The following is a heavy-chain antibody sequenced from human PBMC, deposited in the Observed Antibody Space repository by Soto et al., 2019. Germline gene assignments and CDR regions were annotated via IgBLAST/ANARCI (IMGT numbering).Heavy chain of an antibody. CDR3: AKALRYFDWLLRPWNSMDV. D-gene: IGHD3-9*01. V-gene: IGHV3-23*01. J-gene: IGHJ6*02. Sequence: GGSLRLSCAASGFTSSNYAMSWVRQAPGKWLEWVSTISGSGDSTYYADSVKGRFTISRDNSRNTLYLQMNSLRAEDTAVYYCAKALRYFDWLLRPWNSMDVWGQGXTVTVYS. CDR2: ISGSGDST. CDR1: GFTSSNYA.